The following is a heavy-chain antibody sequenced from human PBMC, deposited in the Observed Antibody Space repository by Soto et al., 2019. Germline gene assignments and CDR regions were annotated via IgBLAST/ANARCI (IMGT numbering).Heavy chain of an antibody. Sequence: EVQLLESGGGLVQPGGSLRLSCAASGFTFSSYTMTWVRQAPGKGLEWVSDIISIGGSTYYADSVKGRFTISRDNSKNTLYLQMNSLRAEDTAVYYCAKESGIVARLLDYWGQGTLVTVSS. D-gene: IGHD6-6*01. CDR3: AKESGIVARLLDY. CDR1: GFTFSSYT. CDR2: IISIGGST. V-gene: IGHV3-23*01. J-gene: IGHJ4*02.